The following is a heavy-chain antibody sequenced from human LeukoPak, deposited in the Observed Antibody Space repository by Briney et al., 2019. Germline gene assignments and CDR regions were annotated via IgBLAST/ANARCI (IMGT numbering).Heavy chain of an antibody. J-gene: IGHJ6*03. CDR3: ASGSYGSGFYYFYYMDV. D-gene: IGHD3-10*01. CDR2: IRNDGSIK. V-gene: IGHV3-30*02. CDR1: GFTFSSYG. Sequence: GGSLRLSCAASGFTFSSYGIHWVRQAPGKGLEWVAFIRNDGSIKYYADSIKGRFTISRDNAKNSVSLQMNSLRAEDTAVYYCASGSYGSGFYYFYYMDVWGKGTTVTVSS.